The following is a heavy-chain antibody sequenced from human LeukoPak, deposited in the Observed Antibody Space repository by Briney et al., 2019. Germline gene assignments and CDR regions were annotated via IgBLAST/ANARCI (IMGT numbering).Heavy chain of an antibody. CDR2: ISYDGSNK. CDR3: ARDPHLTMVQDY. CDR1: GFTFSSYA. V-gene: IGHV3-30-3*01. J-gene: IGHJ4*02. Sequence: GGSLRLSCAAPGFTFSSYAMHWVRQAPGKGLEWVAVISYDGSNKYYADSVKGRFTISRDNSKNTLYVQMNSLRAEDTAVYYCARDPHLTMVQDYWGQGTLVTVSS. D-gene: IGHD3-10*01.